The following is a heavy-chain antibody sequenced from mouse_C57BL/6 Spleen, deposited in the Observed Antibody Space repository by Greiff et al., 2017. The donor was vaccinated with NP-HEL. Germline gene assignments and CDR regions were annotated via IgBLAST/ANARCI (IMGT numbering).Heavy chain of an antibody. CDR3: AREGYYGIDY. D-gene: IGHD1-2*01. Sequence: EVQLQESEGGLVQPGSSMKLSCTASGFTFSDYYMAWVRQVPEKGLEWVANINYDGSSTYYLDSLKSRFIISRDNAKNILYLQMSSLKSEDTATYYCAREGYYGIDYWGQGTTLTVSS. CDR2: INYDGSST. V-gene: IGHV5-16*01. J-gene: IGHJ2*01. CDR1: GFTFSDYY.